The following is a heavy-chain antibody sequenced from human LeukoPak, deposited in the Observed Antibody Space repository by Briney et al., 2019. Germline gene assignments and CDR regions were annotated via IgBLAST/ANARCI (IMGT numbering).Heavy chain of an antibody. CDR2: IDNSGGTT. V-gene: IGHV3-11*04. J-gene: IGHJ4*02. D-gene: IGHD3-22*01. Sequence: GGSLRLSCAASGFIFSEYYMGWIRQAPGKGLEWVSYIDNSGGTTYYADSVKGRFTISRDNSKNTLYLQMNSLRAEDTAVYYCARDRGYYYDSSGYGSFDYWGQGTLVTVSS. CDR3: ARDRGYYYDSSGYGSFDY. CDR1: GFIFSEYY.